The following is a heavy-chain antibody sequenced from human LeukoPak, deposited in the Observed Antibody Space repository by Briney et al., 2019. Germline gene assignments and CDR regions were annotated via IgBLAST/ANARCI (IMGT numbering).Heavy chain of an antibody. V-gene: IGHV4-34*01. Sequence: GSLRLSCEASGFTVSNNYMTWVRQAPGKGLEWIGEINHSGSTNYNPSLKSRVTISVDTSKNQFSLKLSSVTAADTAVYYCARVQGYYDFWSGYNNGFDPWGRGTLVTVSS. J-gene: IGHJ5*02. CDR1: GFTVSNNY. CDR2: INHSGST. D-gene: IGHD3-3*01. CDR3: ARVQGYYDFWSGYNNGFDP.